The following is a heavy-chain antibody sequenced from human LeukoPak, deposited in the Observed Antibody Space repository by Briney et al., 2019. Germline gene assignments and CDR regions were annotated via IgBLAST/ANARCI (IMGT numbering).Heavy chain of an antibody. Sequence: GGTQRLSCAASGFTFSNYGMNWVRQAPGKGLEWVSSISSSSTYIHYADSVKGRFTISRDNAKKSLYLQMNSLRAEDTAVYYCARSVVMVGGTRWFDPWAREPWSPSPQ. V-gene: IGHV3-21*01. D-gene: IGHD2-15*01. CDR2: ISSSSTYI. J-gene: IGHJ5*02. CDR1: GFTFSNYG. CDR3: ARSVVMVGGTRWFDP.